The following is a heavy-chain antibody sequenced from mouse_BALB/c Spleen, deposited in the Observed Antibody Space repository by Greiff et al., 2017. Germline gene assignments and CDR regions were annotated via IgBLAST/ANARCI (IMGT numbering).Heavy chain of an antibody. D-gene: IGHD2-10*01. CDR1: GYAFTNYL. CDR2: INPGSGGT. Sequence: QVQLQQSGAELVRPGTSVKVSCKASGYAFTNYLIEWVKQRPGQGLEWIGVINPGSGGTNYNEKFKGKATLTADKSSSTAYMQLSSLTSDDSAVYFCARAYYGNYVDYWGQGTTLTVSS. J-gene: IGHJ2*01. CDR3: ARAYYGNYVDY. V-gene: IGHV1-54*01.